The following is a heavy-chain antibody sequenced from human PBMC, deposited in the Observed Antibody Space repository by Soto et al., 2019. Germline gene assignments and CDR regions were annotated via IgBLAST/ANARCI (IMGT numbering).Heavy chain of an antibody. Sequence: SETLFLTCTVSGGSISSGDYYWSWIRQPPGKGLEWIGYIYYSGGTYYNPSLKSRATISVDTSKNQFSLKLSSVTAADTAVYYCARLVQLLQGRWFDPWGQGTLVTVSS. D-gene: IGHD2-15*01. CDR2: IYYSGGT. J-gene: IGHJ5*02. V-gene: IGHV4-30-4*01. CDR3: ARLVQLLQGRWFDP. CDR1: GGSISSGDYY.